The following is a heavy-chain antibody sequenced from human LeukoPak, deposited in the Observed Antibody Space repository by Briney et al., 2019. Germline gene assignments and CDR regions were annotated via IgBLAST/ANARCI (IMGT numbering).Heavy chain of an antibody. J-gene: IGHJ4*02. CDR2: ISAGNGNT. CDR3: ARDSGSGNNDY. Sequence: GASVTVSCKASGYTFTSYAIHWVRQAPGQRREWMGWISAGNGNTKYSQNFQGRVTFISNTSATTAFMELSRLRSEDAAVYYCARDSGSGNNDYWGQGTLVTVSS. V-gene: IGHV1-3*01. D-gene: IGHD1-26*01. CDR1: GYTFTSYA.